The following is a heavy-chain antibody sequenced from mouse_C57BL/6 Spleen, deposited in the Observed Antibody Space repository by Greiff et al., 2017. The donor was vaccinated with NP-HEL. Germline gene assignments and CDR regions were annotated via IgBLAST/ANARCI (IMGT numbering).Heavy chain of an antibody. CDR3: TRAMAYYSKGYFDV. Sequence: EVKLMQSGEGLVKPGGSLKLSCAASGFTFSSYAMSWVRQTPEKRLEWVAYISSGGDYTYYADTVKGRFTIPRDNARNTVYLQISSLKSEDTAMYYCTRAMAYYSKGYFDVWGTGTTVTVSS. CDR1: GFTFSSYA. D-gene: IGHD2-5*01. CDR2: ISSGGDYT. J-gene: IGHJ1*03. V-gene: IGHV5-9-1*02.